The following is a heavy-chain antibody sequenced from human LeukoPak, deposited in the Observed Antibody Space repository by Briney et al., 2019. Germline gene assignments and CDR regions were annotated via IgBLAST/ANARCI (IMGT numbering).Heavy chain of an antibody. CDR2: INSGGNST. J-gene: IGHJ4*02. D-gene: IGHD2-2*01. Sequence: GGSLRLSCAASGFTFGIYAMTWVRQAPGKGLEWVSAINSGGNSTYYADSVKGRFTISRDNSKNTLYLQMSSLKAEDTAVYYCARTRYCSGISCFYANWGQGTLVTVSS. CDR3: ARTRYCSGISCFYAN. V-gene: IGHV3-23*01. CDR1: GFTFGIYA.